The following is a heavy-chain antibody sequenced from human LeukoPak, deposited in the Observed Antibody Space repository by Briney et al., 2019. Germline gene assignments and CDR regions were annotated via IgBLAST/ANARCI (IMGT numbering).Heavy chain of an antibody. Sequence: SETLSLTCTVSGGSISSSYWSWIRQPPGKGLEWIGYIYYSGSTNYNPSLKSRVTISVDTSKNQFSLKLSSVTAADTAVYYCAREGIASTSGIDYWGQGTLVTVSS. CDR2: IYYSGST. CDR3: AREGIASTSGIDY. J-gene: IGHJ4*02. CDR1: GGSISSSY. V-gene: IGHV4-59*12. D-gene: IGHD6-13*01.